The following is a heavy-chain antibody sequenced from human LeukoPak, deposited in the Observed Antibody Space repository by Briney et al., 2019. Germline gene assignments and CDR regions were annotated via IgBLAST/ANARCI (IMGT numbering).Heavy chain of an antibody. CDR1: GGSFSGYY. CDR2: INHSGST. D-gene: IGHD6-19*01. Sequence: PSETLSLTCAVYGGSFSGYYWSWIRQPPGKGLEWIGEINHSGSTNYNPSLKSRVTISVDTSKNQSSLKLSSVTAADTAVYYCARDLSSGWYRGFGYWGQGTLVTVSS. CDR3: ARDLSSGWYRGFGY. J-gene: IGHJ4*02. V-gene: IGHV4-34*01.